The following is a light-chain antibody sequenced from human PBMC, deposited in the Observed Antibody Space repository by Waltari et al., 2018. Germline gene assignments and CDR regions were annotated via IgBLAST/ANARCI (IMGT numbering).Light chain of an antibody. J-gene: IGKJ4*01. Sequence: EIVLTQSPATLSLSPGERATLSCSASQSVSSYLAWYQQKPGQAPRLLIYDASNRATGIPARFSVSGSGTYFTLTISSLEPEDFAVYYCQQRSNWPPSLTFGGGTKVEIK. CDR1: QSVSSY. CDR3: QQRSNWPPSLT. CDR2: DAS. V-gene: IGKV3-11*01.